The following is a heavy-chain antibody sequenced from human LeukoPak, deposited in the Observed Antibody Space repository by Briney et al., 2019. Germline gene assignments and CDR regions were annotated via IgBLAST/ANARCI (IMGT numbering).Heavy chain of an antibody. D-gene: IGHD2-15*01. J-gene: IGHJ3*02. CDR3: ASPFTGGSSSIRSAFDI. Sequence: PSETLSLTCTVSGGSISSSSYYWGWIRQPPGKGLEWIGSIYYSGSTYYNPSLKSRVTISVDTSKNQFSLKLSSVTAADTAVYYCASPFTGGSSSIRSAFDIWGQGTMVTVSS. V-gene: IGHV4-39*07. CDR2: IYYSGST. CDR1: GGSISSSSYY.